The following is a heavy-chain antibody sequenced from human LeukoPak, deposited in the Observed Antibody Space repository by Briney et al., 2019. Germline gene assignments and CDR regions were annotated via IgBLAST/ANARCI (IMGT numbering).Heavy chain of an antibody. D-gene: IGHD3-9*01. V-gene: IGHV3-23*01. CDR3: AKDQEYDILTGYLGSLDY. J-gene: IGHJ4*02. CDR2: ISGSGGST. CDR1: GFTFSSYA. Sequence: PGGSLRLSCAASGFTFSSYAMSWVRQAPGKGLEWVSAISGSGGSTYYADSVKGRFTISRDNSKNTLYLQMNSLRAEDTAVYYCAKDQEYDILTGYLGSLDYWGQGTLVTVSS.